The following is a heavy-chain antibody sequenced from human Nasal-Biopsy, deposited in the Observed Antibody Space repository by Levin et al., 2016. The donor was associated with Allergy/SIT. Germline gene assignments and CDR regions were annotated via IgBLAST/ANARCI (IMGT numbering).Heavy chain of an antibody. CDR2: INWIGTTI. Sequence: GGSLRLSCAASGFTFEEYSMTWVRQVPLKGLEWVAGINWIGTTISYIDSVKGRFTISRDNAKKVLYLQMDGLRADDTALYYCVTEGGNSHHDYWGQGSLVTVSA. CDR1: GFTFEEYS. D-gene: IGHD1-26*01. V-gene: IGHV3-20*04. CDR3: VTEGGNSHHDY. J-gene: IGHJ4*02.